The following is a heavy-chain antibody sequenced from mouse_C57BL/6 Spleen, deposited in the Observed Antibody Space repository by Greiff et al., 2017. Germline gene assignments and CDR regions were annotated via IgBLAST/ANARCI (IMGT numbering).Heavy chain of an antibody. D-gene: IGHD2-4*01. Sequence: EVMLVESGGDLVKPGGSLKLSCAASGFTFSSYGMSWVRQTPDKRLEWVATISSGGSYTYYPDSVKGRFTISRDNAKNTLYLQMSSLKSEDTAMYYCASPMITDAWFAYWGQGTLVTVSA. CDR2: ISSGGSYT. CDR1: GFTFSSYG. V-gene: IGHV5-6*01. CDR3: ASPMITDAWFAY. J-gene: IGHJ3*01.